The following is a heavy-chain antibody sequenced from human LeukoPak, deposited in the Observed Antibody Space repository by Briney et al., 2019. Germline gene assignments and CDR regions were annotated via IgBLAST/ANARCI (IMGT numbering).Heavy chain of an antibody. V-gene: IGHV1-2*02. CDR2: MNPISGGT. Sequence: ASVKVSCKASGYTFTDYYMHWVRRAPEQGLEWMGWMNPISGGTIYAQKFQGRVTMTRDTSISTAYMELSSLRYDNTAVYYCARDIRLVPAAREVDYWGQGTLVTVSS. CDR3: ARDIRLVPAAREVDY. D-gene: IGHD2-2*01. J-gene: IGHJ4*02. CDR1: GYTFTDYY.